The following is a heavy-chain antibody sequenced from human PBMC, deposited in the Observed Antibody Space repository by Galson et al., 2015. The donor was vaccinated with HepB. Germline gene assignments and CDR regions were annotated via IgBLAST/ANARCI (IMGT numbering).Heavy chain of an antibody. J-gene: IGHJ6*02. Sequence: SLRLSCAASGFTFSSYEMNWVRQAPGKGLEWVSYISSSGSTIYYADSVKGRFTISRDNAKNSLYLQMNSLRAEDTAVYYCARDMVVVTAIRTTAYYYYYGMDVWGQGTTVTVSS. CDR3: ARDMVVVTAIRTTAYYYYYGMDV. CDR2: ISSSGSTI. CDR1: GFTFSSYE. V-gene: IGHV3-48*03. D-gene: IGHD2-21*02.